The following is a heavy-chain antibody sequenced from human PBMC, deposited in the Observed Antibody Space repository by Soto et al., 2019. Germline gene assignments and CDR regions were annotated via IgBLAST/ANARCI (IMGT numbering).Heavy chain of an antibody. Sequence: QVQLVESGGGVVQPGRSLRLSCAASGFTFSSYGMHWVRQAPGKGLEWVAVIWYDGSNKDYADSVKGRFTISRDNSKNTRSLQINSLRAEDPAVHYCARDGCSGVRRYSRQLRDAFDFWGQGKMLTVSP. D-gene: IGHD2-15*01. CDR1: GFTFSSYG. CDR3: ARDGCSGVRRYSRQLRDAFDF. CDR2: IWYDGSNK. J-gene: IGHJ3*01. V-gene: IGHV3-33*01.